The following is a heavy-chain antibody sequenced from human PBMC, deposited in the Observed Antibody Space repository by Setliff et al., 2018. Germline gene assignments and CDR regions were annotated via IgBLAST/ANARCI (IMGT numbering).Heavy chain of an antibody. Sequence: SETLSLTCTVTDDSFTSSRYYWGWIRQAPGSGLEWIGSISYSGTPYYNASVESRVTISIDTSRNQFSLELRFVTVADTVTYYCVRPGGTTVVARHFDYWGSGILVTVSS. V-gene: IGHV4-39*01. CDR3: VRPGGTTVVARHFDY. CDR2: ISYSGTP. J-gene: IGHJ4*01. CDR1: DDSFTSSRYY. D-gene: IGHD2-15*01.